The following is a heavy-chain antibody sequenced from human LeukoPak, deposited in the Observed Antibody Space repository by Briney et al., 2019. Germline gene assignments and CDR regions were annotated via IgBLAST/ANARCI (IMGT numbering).Heavy chain of an antibody. CDR3: ATRACHAGGCSSSFYYYYGLHF. J-gene: IGHJ6*02. D-gene: IGHD2-15*01. V-gene: IGHV1-69*13. CDR1: GNSISNYA. Sequence: SVKVSCKASGNSISNYAVSWVRQAPGQGFEWMGGIIPIFGTADYAQKFQGRVTITADQSTSTTYMALSSLKSEDTATYYCATRACHAGGCSSSFYYYYGLHFWGQGTTVSVSS. CDR2: IIPIFGTA.